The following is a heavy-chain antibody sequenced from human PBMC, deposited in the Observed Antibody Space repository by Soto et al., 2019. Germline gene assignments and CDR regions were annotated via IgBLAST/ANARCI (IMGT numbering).Heavy chain of an antibody. Sequence: ASVKVSCKASGGTCSSYAISWVLQAPGQGLEWMGGIIPIFGTANYAQKFQGRVTITADKSTSTAYMELSSLRSEDTAVYYCAISKGFPPPYGMDVWGQGTTVTVSS. J-gene: IGHJ6*02. CDR3: AISKGFPPPYGMDV. CDR1: GGTCSSYA. V-gene: IGHV1-69*06. CDR2: IIPIFGTA. D-gene: IGHD3-10*01.